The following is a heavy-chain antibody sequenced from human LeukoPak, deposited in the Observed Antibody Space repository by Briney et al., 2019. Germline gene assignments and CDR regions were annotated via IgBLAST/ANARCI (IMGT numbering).Heavy chain of an antibody. V-gene: IGHV3-21*01. CDR2: ISSSSSYI. J-gene: IGHJ4*02. Sequence: GGSLRLSCAASGFTFKNPWMTWVRQAPGKGLEWVSSISSSSSYIYYADSVKGRFTISRDNAKNSLYLQMNSLRAEDTAVYYCGDGGTNDYWGQGTLVTVSS. CDR1: GFTFKNPW. CDR3: GDGGTNDY.